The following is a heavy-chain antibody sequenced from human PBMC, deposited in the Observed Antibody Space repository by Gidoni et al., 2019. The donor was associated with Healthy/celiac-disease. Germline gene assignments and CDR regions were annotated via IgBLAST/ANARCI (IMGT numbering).Heavy chain of an antibody. CDR2: ISGSGGST. V-gene: IGHV3-23*01. CDR3: AKGSERYGSGSLFDY. J-gene: IGHJ4*02. CDR1: GFNFSSYA. Sequence: EVQLLESGGGLVQPGGSLRLSCAASGFNFSSYAMSWVRQAPGKGLEWVSAISGSGGSTYYADSVKGRFTISRDNSKNTLYLQMNSLRAEDTAVYYCAKGSERYGSGSLFDYWGQGTLVTVSS. D-gene: IGHD3-10*01.